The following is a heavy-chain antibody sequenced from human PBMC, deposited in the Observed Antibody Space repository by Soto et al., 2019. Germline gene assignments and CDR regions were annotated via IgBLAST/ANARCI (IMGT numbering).Heavy chain of an antibody. CDR2: ISSSSSSI. D-gene: IGHD3-22*01. CDR3: VRSPQPMIVVVITSRYGMDV. Sequence: PGGSLRLSCAASGFTFSSYEMNWVRQAPGKGLEWISYISSSSSSIYYADSVKGRFTISRDNAKNSLYLQMNSLRVEDTAVYYCVRSPQPMIVVVITSRYGMDVWGQGTTVTVSS. CDR1: GFTFSSYE. J-gene: IGHJ6*02. V-gene: IGHV3-48*03.